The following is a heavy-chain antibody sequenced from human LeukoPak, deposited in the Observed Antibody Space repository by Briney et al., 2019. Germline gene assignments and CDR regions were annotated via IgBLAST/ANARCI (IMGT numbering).Heavy chain of an antibody. Sequence: SVKVSCKASGGTFSSYAISWVRQAPGQGLEWMGGIIPIFGTANYAQKFQGRVTITADKSTSTAYMELSSLRSEDTAMYYCARDRMDYGIAAAHNWFDPWGQGTLVTVSS. D-gene: IGHD6-13*01. J-gene: IGHJ5*02. V-gene: IGHV1-69*06. CDR2: IIPIFGTA. CDR3: ARDRMDYGIAAAHNWFDP. CDR1: GGTFSSYA.